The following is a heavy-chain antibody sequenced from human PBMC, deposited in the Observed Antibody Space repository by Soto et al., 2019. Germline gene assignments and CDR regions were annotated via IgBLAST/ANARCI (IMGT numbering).Heavy chain of an antibody. CDR2: IYSGGNT. CDR1: GFSVSSNY. D-gene: IGHD5-18*01. Sequence: EVQLVESGGGLIQPGGSLRLSCAASGFSVSSNYMSWVRQAPGKGLEWVSVIYSGGNTHYADSVKGRFTISRDNSKNTLYLQMKSLRAEDTDVYYCARDSTWIPYYHYGMDVWGQGTTVTVSS. V-gene: IGHV3-53*01. J-gene: IGHJ6*02. CDR3: ARDSTWIPYYHYGMDV.